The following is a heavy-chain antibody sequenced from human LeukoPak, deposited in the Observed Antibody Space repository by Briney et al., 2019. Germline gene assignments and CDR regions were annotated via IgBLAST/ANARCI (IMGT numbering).Heavy chain of an antibody. Sequence: GASVKVSCKASGYTFTSYYMHWVRQAPGQGLEWMGIINPSGGSTSYAQKFQGGVTMTRDTSTSTVYMELSSLRSEDTAVYYCARVQSRSSSSRGPYYYGMDVWGQGTTVTVSS. CDR2: INPSGGST. D-gene: IGHD6-6*01. CDR3: ARVQSRSSSSRGPYYYGMDV. V-gene: IGHV1-46*01. J-gene: IGHJ6*02. CDR1: GYTFTSYY.